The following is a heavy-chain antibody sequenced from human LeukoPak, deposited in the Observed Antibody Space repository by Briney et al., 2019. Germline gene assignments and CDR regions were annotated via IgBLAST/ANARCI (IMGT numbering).Heavy chain of an antibody. V-gene: IGHV4-59*01. CDR1: GGSISSYY. D-gene: IGHD2-15*01. Sequence: SETLSLTCTVSGGSISSYYWSWIRQSPGKGLEWIGYISYSGSTNYNPSLKSRVTISVDTSRNQFSLKLSSVTAADTAVYYCATYCSGGSCVTRTFDYWGQGTLVTVSS. J-gene: IGHJ4*02. CDR3: ATYCSGGSCVTRTFDY. CDR2: ISYSGST.